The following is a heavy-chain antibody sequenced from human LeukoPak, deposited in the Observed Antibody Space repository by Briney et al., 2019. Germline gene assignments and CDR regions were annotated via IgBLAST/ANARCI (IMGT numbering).Heavy chain of an antibody. J-gene: IGHJ4*02. D-gene: IGHD2-2*02. CDR2: ISSSSSYI. V-gene: IGHV3-21*01. Sequence: GGSLRLSCAASGFTFSSYSMNWVRQAPGEGLEWVSSISSSSSYIYYADSVKGRFTISRDNAKNSLYLQMNSLRAEDTAVYYCARDLLVVPAAILGYWGQGTLVTVSS. CDR1: GFTFSSYS. CDR3: ARDLLVVPAAILGY.